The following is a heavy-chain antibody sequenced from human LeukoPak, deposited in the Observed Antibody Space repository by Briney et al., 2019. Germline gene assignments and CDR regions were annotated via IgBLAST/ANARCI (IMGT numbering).Heavy chain of an antibody. D-gene: IGHD2/OR15-2a*01. CDR2: IKQDGSEE. Sequence: GGSLRLSCVASGFTISSYWMHWVRQAPGKGLEWVANIKQDGSEEYYVDSVKGRFTISRDNAKNSLYLQMNSLRAEDTAVYYCARQGSPLRSNKGPDYWGQGTLVTVSS. CDR3: ARQGSPLRSNKGPDY. V-gene: IGHV3-7*03. CDR1: GFTISSYW. J-gene: IGHJ4*02.